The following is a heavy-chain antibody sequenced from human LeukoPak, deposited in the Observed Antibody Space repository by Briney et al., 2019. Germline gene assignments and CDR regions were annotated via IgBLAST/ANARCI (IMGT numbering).Heavy chain of an antibody. J-gene: IGHJ4*02. V-gene: IGHV3-48*01. D-gene: IGHD6-19*01. Sequence: PGGSLRLSCAASGFTFSSYSMNWVRQAPGKGLEWVSYISSSSSTIYYADSVKGRFTISRDNAKNSLYLQMNSLRAEDTAVYYCARADQWLVTYYFDYWGQGTLVTVSS. CDR1: GFTFSSYS. CDR2: ISSSSSTI. CDR3: ARADQWLVTYYFDY.